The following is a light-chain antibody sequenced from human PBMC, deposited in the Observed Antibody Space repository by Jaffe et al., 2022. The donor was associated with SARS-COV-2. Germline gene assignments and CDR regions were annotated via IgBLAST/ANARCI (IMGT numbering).Light chain of an antibody. CDR2: DTS. CDR1: QSIGSSY. CDR3: QQYGSTPPYT. V-gene: IGKV3-20*01. Sequence: EIVLTQSPGTLSLSPGERATLSCRASQSIGSSYLAWYQQKPGQTPRLLIYDTSNRATGIPDRFSGSGSGTDFTLTISRLEPEDFAVYYCQQYGSTPPYTFGQGTTLEIK. J-gene: IGKJ2*01.